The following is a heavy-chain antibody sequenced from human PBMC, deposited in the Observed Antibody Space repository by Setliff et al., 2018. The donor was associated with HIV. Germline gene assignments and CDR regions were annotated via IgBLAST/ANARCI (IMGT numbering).Heavy chain of an antibody. V-gene: IGHV1-69*13. CDR1: GGTFSSYA. CDR2: IIPVFGTT. D-gene: IGHD2-15*01. Sequence: SVKVSCKASGGTFSSYAISWVRQAPGQGLDWMGGIIPVFGTTNYAQKFQDRVTITADESTSTAYMELSSLRSEDTAVYYCARGVYCSGGSCSWRDLRTYGMDVWGQGTTVTVSS. CDR3: ARGVYCSGGSCSWRDLRTYGMDV. J-gene: IGHJ6*02.